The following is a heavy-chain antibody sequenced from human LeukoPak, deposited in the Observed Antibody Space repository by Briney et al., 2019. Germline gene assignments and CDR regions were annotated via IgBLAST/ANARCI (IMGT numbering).Heavy chain of an antibody. CDR1: GFTFTNYW. Sequence: GGSLRLSCAASGFTFTNYWMHWVRQAPGKGLVWVSRISTDGSTTGYADSVKGRFTISRDNAKNTLYLQINSLRAEDTAVYYCARGGGWADYWGQGTLVTVSS. CDR3: ARGGGWADY. J-gene: IGHJ4*02. V-gene: IGHV3-74*01. D-gene: IGHD6-19*01. CDR2: ISTDGSTT.